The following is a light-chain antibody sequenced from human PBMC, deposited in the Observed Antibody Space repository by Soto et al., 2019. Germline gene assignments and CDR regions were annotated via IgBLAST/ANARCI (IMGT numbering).Light chain of an antibody. Sequence: EIVLTQSPGTLSLSPGERATLSCRASQSVSSTYLAWYQHKPGQAPRLLIYGAATRAADVPDRFSGSGSGTDFTLTISRLEPEDFAVYYCQQYGSSPLFTFGRGTKVEIK. CDR3: QQYGSSPLFT. CDR2: GAA. V-gene: IGKV3-20*01. CDR1: QSVSSTY. J-gene: IGKJ3*01.